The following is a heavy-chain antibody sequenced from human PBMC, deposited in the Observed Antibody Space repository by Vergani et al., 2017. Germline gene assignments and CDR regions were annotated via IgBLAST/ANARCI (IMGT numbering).Heavy chain of an antibody. CDR1: GFTFSSYG. CDR3: AKDRLYYYDSSGYYGAFDY. J-gene: IGHJ4*02. V-gene: IGHV3-30*18. D-gene: IGHD3-22*01. Sequence: QVQLVESGGGVVQPGRSLRLSCAASGFTFSSYGMHWVRQAPGKGLEWVAVISYDGSNKYYADSLKGRFTISRDNSKNTLYLQMNSLRAEDTAVYYCAKDRLYYYDSSGYYGAFDYWGQGTLVTVSS. CDR2: ISYDGSNK.